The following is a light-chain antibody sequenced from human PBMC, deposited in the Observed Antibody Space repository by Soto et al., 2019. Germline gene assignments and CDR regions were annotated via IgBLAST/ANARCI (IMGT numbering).Light chain of an antibody. CDR1: SSNIGSNG. Sequence: SVLTQPPSASGTPGQRVTISCSGSSSNIGSNGVNWYQHLPGTATKLLMNGHNQRPSGVPNRFYGSKAGISASLAISGLRFEDEVDYNCTTWDDSLNGVVFGGGTKLTVL. J-gene: IGLJ2*01. CDR2: GHN. V-gene: IGLV1-44*01. CDR3: TTWDDSLNGVV.